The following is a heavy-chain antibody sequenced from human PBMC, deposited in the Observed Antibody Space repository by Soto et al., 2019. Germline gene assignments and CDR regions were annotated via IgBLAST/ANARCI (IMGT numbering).Heavy chain of an antibody. CDR3: AKVVPAHYWYFDL. Sequence: EVQLLESGGGLVQPGGSLRLSCATSGFTFSNYAMNWVRQAPGKGLEWVSAISGSGGSTFYADSVKGRFTISRDNSKNTLYLQMNSLRAEDTAVYYCAKVVPAHYWYFDLWGRGTLVTVSS. J-gene: IGHJ2*01. V-gene: IGHV3-23*01. D-gene: IGHD2-2*01. CDR2: ISGSGGST. CDR1: GFTFSNYA.